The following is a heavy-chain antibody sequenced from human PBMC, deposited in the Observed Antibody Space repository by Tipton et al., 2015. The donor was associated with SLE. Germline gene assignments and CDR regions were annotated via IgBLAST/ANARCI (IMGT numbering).Heavy chain of an antibody. D-gene: IGHD1-7*01. Sequence: TLSLTCTVSGGSISSGDYYWSWIRQPPGKGLEWIGYIYYSGSTYYNPSLKSRVTISVDTSKNQFSLKLSSVTAADTAVYYCAREVSLTGTTSFFDYWGQGTLVTVSS. CDR1: GGSISSGDYY. CDR2: IYYSGST. CDR3: AREVSLTGTTSFFDY. J-gene: IGHJ4*02. V-gene: IGHV4-30-4*01.